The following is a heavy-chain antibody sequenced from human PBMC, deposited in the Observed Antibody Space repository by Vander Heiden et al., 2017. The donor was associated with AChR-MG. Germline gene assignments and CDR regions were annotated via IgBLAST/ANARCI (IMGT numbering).Heavy chain of an antibody. J-gene: IGHJ5*02. D-gene: IGHD2-2*02. Sequence: QLQQWGAGLLPPSEPLSLTSAVYVGSFSGDCCSWIRQPPGKGREWIGEINHSGSTNNNPSLKSRVTISVDTSKNQFSLKLSSVTAADTAVYYCARGRLVPAAILGRWFDPWGQGTLVTVAS. CDR2: INHSGST. CDR3: ARGRLVPAAILGRWFDP. V-gene: IGHV4-34*01. CDR1: VGSFSGDC.